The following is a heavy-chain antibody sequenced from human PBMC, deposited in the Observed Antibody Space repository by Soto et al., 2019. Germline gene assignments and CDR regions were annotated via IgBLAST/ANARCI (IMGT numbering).Heavy chain of an antibody. Sequence: QVRLQESGPGLLKPSETLSLTCTVSGDSMSNYYWNWIRQSPGKGLEWIGYVFYGGISDYNPSLDGRATISVDMSKNQFSLRLTSVTAADTAVYYCAKGDILTSWGQGTLVTVSS. D-gene: IGHD3-9*01. V-gene: IGHV4-59*01. CDR1: GDSMSNYY. CDR2: VFYGGIS. CDR3: AKGDILTS. J-gene: IGHJ4*02.